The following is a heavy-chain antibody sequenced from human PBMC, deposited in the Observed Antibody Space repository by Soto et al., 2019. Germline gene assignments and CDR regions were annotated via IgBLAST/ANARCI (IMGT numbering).Heavy chain of an antibody. V-gene: IGHV1-69*01. D-gene: IGHD3-3*01. CDR3: ARSAITFFGVVTIPMYYYYGMDV. Sequence: QVQLVQSGAEVKMPGSSVKVSCEASGGTFRNYAISWVRRAPGQGLEWMGGIIPVFDTTKYAQKFQGRVTITADGSTSTAYMELRSLRSEDTAVYYCARSAITFFGVVTIPMYYYYGMDVWGQGTTVTVSS. CDR1: GGTFRNYA. J-gene: IGHJ6*02. CDR2: IIPVFDTT.